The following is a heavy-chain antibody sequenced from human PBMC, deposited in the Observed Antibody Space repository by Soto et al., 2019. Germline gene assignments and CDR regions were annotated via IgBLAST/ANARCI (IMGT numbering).Heavy chain of an antibody. CDR3: AGGDYYDSSGPFSDAFDI. CDR2: IWYDGSNK. Sequence: GGSLRLSCAASGFTFSSYGMHWVRQAPGKGLEWVAVIWYDGSNKYYADSVKGRFTISRDNAKNSLYLQMNSLRAEDTAVYYCAGGDYYDSSGPFSDAFDIWGQGTMVTVSS. CDR1: GFTFSSYG. V-gene: IGHV3-33*03. J-gene: IGHJ3*02. D-gene: IGHD3-22*01.